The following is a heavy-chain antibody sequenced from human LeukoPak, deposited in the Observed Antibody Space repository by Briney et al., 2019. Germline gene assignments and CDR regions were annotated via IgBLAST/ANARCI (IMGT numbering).Heavy chain of an antibody. D-gene: IGHD4-17*01. CDR2: ISSSSSYI. Sequence: GGSLRLSCAASGFTFSSYSMNWVRQAPGKGLEWVSSISSSSSYIYYADSVKGRFTISRDNAKNSLYLQMNSLRAEDTALYYCARDRYYGDYPELVDYWGQGTLVTVSS. J-gene: IGHJ4*02. CDR1: GFTFSSYS. V-gene: IGHV3-21*01. CDR3: ARDRYYGDYPELVDY.